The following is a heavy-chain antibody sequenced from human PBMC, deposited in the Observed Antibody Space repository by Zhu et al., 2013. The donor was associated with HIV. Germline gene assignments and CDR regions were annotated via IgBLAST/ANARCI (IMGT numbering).Heavy chain of an antibody. Sequence: VQLVESGGGVVQPGRSLRLSCAASGFTFSSYAMHWVRQAPGKGLEWVAVISYDGSNKYYADSVKGRFTISRDNSKNTLYLQMNSLRAEDTAVYYCAKDQGKDILAFDIWGQGTMVTVSS. CDR2: ISYDGSNK. CDR1: GFTFSSYA. V-gene: IGHV3-30-3*01. D-gene: IGHD3-9*01. CDR3: AKDQGKDILAFDI. J-gene: IGHJ3*02.